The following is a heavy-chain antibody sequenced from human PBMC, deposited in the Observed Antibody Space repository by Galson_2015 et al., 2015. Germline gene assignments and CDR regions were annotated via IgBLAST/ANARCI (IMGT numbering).Heavy chain of an antibody. CDR1: GGTFRSYA. J-gene: IGHJ4*02. V-gene: IGHV1-69*13. CDR3: VTSRRGGLSGGFDS. D-gene: IGHD3-16*01. CDR2: IIPAYGTT. Sequence: SVKVSCKASGGTFRSYAITWVRQAPGQGLEWTGGIIPAYGTTNYAQKFQGRVTITADESMTTVYMELNSLLSQDTAVYYCVTSRRGGLSGGFDSWGQGTLVIVSS.